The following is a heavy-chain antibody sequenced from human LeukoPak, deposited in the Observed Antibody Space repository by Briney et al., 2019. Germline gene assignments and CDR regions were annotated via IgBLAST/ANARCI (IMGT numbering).Heavy chain of an antibody. D-gene: IGHD1-26*01. J-gene: IGHJ4*02. CDR2: INGNGGST. CDR3: AKAYSASPGGYFDY. Sequence: GGSLRLSCAASGFTFSSYAMRWVRQVSGKGLEWVSGINGNGGSTYYADSVKGRFTISRDDSKNTLYLQMNSLRADDTAVYYCAKAYSASPGGYFDYWGQGALVTVSS. CDR1: GFTFSSYA. V-gene: IGHV3-23*01.